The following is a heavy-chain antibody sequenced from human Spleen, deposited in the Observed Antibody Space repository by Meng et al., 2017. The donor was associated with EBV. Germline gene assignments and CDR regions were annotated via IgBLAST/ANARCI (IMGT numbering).Heavy chain of an antibody. Sequence: QGQVQESGPGQGKPSEPLSLTCTVSGDSISSFYYWGWIRQPPGRGLEWIGSVHYTGSTYYSPSLKSRVTVSVDTSKNQFSLRLTSVTAADTAVYYCARPFPSWQSPRLDPFGAWGQGTLVTVSS. CDR3: ARPFPSWQSPRLDPFGA. CDR1: GDSISSFYY. V-gene: IGHV4-39*01. D-gene: IGHD6-19*01. J-gene: IGHJ5*02. CDR2: VHYTGST.